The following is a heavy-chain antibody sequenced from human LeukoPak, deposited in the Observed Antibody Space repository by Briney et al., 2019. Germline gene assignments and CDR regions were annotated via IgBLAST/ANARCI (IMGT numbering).Heavy chain of an antibody. J-gene: IGHJ3*02. D-gene: IGHD3-22*01. CDR2: ISRSGSTI. V-gene: IGHV3-48*01. CDR1: GFTFSSYA. Sequence: PGGSLRLSCAASGFTFSSYAMNWVRQAPGKGLEWVSYISRSGSTIYYADSVKGRVTISRDNAKNSLYLQMDSLRAEDTAVYYCAKEIYYDSNPDAFDIWGQGTMVTVSS. CDR3: AKEIYYDSNPDAFDI.